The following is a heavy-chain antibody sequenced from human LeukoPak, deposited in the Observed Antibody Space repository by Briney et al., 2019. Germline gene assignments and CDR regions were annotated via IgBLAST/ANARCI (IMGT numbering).Heavy chain of an antibody. J-gene: IGHJ4*02. CDR3: ARGRRLRGYSYGYGY. CDR2: INHSGST. D-gene: IGHD5-18*01. V-gene: IGHV4-34*01. CDR1: GGSFSGYY. Sequence: KPSETLSLTCAVYGGSFSGYYWSWIRQPPGKGLEWIGEINHSGSTNYNPSLKSRVTISVDTSKNQFSLKLSSVTAADTAVYYCARGRRLRGYSYGYGYWGQGTLVTVSS.